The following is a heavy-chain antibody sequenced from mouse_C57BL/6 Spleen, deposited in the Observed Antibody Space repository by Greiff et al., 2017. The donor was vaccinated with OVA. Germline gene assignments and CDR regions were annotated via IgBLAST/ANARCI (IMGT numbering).Heavy chain of an antibody. V-gene: IGHV1-78*01. Sequence: VKLQESDAELVKPGASVKISCKVSGYTFTDHTIHWMKQRPEQGLEWIGYIYPRDGSTKYNEKFKGKATLTADKSSSTAYMQLNSLTSEDSAVYFCALLREAFWYFDVWGTGTTVTVSS. CDR3: ALLREAFWYFDV. CDR1: GYTFTDHT. D-gene: IGHD1-1*01. CDR2: IYPRDGST. J-gene: IGHJ1*03.